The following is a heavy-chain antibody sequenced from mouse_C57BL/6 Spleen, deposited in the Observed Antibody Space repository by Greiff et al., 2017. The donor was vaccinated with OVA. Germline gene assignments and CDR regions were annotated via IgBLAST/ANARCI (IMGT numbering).Heavy chain of an antibody. Sequence: LQESGPELVKPGASVKISCKASGYAFSSSWMNWVKQRPGKGLEWIGRFYPGDGDTNYNGKFKGKATLTADKSSSTAYMQLSSLTSGDSAVYFCARAEGGSSYFDYWGQGTTLTVSS. CDR1: GYAFSSSW. CDR3: ARAEGGSSYFDY. D-gene: IGHD1-1*01. CDR2: FYPGDGDT. V-gene: IGHV1-82*01. J-gene: IGHJ2*01.